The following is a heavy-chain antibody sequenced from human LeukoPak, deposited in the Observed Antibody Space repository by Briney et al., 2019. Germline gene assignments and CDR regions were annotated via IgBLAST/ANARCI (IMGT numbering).Heavy chain of an antibody. CDR1: GFTLRSYG. CDR2: INQDGSEK. V-gene: IGHV3-7*03. D-gene: IGHD2-2*01. CDR3: AILGCSSTSCYLYYYYGMDV. Sequence: AGSLRLSCAASGFTLRSYGMSWVRQAPGKGLQWVANINQDGSEKYYVDSVKGRFTISRDNAKNSLYLQMNSLRAEDTAVYYCAILGCSSTSCYLYYYYGMDVWGKGTTVTVSS. J-gene: IGHJ6*04.